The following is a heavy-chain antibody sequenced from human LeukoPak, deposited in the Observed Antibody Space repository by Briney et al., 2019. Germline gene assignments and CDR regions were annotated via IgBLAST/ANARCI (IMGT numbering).Heavy chain of an antibody. V-gene: IGHV5-10-1*01. D-gene: IGHD5-18*01. CDR3: ARRDTYFDY. CDR2: IDLRDSYT. CDR1: GYSFTSYW. Sequence: ESLKISCKGSGYSFTSYWINWVRQMPGKGLEWMWRIDLRDSYTDYSPSFQGHVTISHDKSISTAYLQWSSLKASDTAMYYCARRDTYFDYWGQGTLVTVSS. J-gene: IGHJ4*02.